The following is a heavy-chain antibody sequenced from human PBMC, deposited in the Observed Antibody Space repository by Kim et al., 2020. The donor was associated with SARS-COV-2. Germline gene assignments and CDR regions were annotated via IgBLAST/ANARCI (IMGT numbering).Heavy chain of an antibody. CDR1: GFTFSNAW. J-gene: IGHJ5*02. Sequence: GGSLRLSCAASGFTFSNAWMSWVRQAPGKGLEWVGRIKSKTDGGTTDYAAPVKGRFTISRDDSKNTLYLQMNSLKTEDTAVYYCTTGISFVDTAITPWKTKRGQWLVARFDPWGQGTLVTVSS. V-gene: IGHV3-15*01. CDR3: TTGISFVDTAITPWKTKRGQWLVARFDP. D-gene: IGHD5-18*01. CDR2: IKSKTDGGTT.